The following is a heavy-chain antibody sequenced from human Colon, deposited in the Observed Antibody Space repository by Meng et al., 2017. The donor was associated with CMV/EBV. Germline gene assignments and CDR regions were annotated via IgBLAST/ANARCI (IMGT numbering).Heavy chain of an antibody. Sequence: GGSLRLSCVVSGISVDDYAMHWVRQTPGKDLEWISGISWSGGSKVYGDAVQGRFTVSRDTAKSSVYLQMNSLRADDTALYYCAKGRLKYSSGFRDFFEFWGQGTLVTVSS. V-gene: IGHV3-9*01. J-gene: IGHJ4*02. D-gene: IGHD3-22*01. CDR3: AKGRLKYSSGFRDFFEF. CDR2: ISWSGGSK. CDR1: GISVDDYA.